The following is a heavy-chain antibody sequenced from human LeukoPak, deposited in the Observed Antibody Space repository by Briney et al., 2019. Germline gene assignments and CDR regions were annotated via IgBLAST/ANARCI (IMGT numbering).Heavy chain of an antibody. D-gene: IGHD6-6*01. CDR2: ISYDGSNK. CDR3: AKDRYSSSSSSYYYYGMDV. V-gene: IGHV3-30*18. Sequence: GGSLRLSCAASGSTFGSYGMHWVRQAPGKGLEWVAVISYDGSNKYYADSVKGRFTISRDNSKNTLYLQMNSLRAEDTAVYYCAKDRYSSSSSSYYYYGMDVWGQGTTVTVSS. J-gene: IGHJ6*02. CDR1: GSTFGSYG.